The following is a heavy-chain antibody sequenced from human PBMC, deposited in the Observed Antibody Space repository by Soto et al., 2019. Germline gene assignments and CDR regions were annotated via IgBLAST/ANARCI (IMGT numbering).Heavy chain of an antibody. CDR3: ARGDEMTAVTIFEY. Sequence: QVQLEQSGPEVKRPGTSVKVSCKTSGGAFGRYSVSWVRQAPGQALEWIGGVIPVFNTSNYSLKFQGRVAIFADVSTSTVFMELRSLRSEDTALYYCARGDEMTAVTIFEYWGQGTLVTVSS. CDR2: VIPVFNTS. V-gene: IGHV1-69*01. D-gene: IGHD2-2*01. J-gene: IGHJ4*02. CDR1: GGAFGRYS.